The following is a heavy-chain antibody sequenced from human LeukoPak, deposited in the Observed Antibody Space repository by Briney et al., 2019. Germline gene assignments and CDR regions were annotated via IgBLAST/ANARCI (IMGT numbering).Heavy chain of an antibody. CDR2: ISAYNGNT. Sequence: ASVKVSCKASGYTFTSYGISWVRQAPGQGLEWMGWISAYNGNTNYAQKLQGRVTMTTDTSTSTAYMELRSLRSDDTAVYYCARDSGRIAAAWGYGMDVWGQGTTVTVSS. V-gene: IGHV1-18*01. J-gene: IGHJ6*02. CDR1: GYTFTSYG. CDR3: ARDSGRIAAAWGYGMDV. D-gene: IGHD6-13*01.